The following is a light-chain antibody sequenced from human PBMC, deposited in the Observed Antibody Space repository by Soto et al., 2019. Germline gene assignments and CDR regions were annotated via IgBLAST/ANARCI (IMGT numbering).Light chain of an antibody. V-gene: IGKV3-20*01. CDR3: QQYGNSFVG. Sequence: EIVLTQSPGTLSLSPGERATLSCRASQSVSSTYLAWYQHRPGQAPRLLIYAASSRATGIPDRFSGSGSGTDFTLIISRLEPEDFAVYYCQQYGNSFVGFGQGTKVEIK. CDR1: QSVSSTY. CDR2: AAS. J-gene: IGKJ1*01.